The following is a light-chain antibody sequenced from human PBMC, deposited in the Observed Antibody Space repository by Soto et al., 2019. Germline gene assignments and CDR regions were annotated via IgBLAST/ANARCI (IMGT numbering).Light chain of an antibody. V-gene: IGKV1-33*01. J-gene: IGKJ3*01. CDR2: GAS. CDR3: QQYDNLPVT. Sequence: DIQMTQSPSSLSASVGDRVTITCQASRDISNYLIWYQQKPGKAPTLLIYGASNLETGVPSRFSGSGSGTDFTFTISSLQAEDIATYYCQQYDNLPVTFGPGTKVDIK. CDR1: RDISNY.